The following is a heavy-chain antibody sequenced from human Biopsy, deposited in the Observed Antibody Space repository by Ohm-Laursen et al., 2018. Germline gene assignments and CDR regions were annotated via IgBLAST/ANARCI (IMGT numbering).Heavy chain of an antibody. CDR1: SCTFTDYN. CDR2: INFKTGAT. CDR3: ARDPLNGHKHFDY. D-gene: IGHD2-8*01. V-gene: IGHV1-2*02. Sequence: SVKLSCKASSCTFTDYNIHWMRQAPGQGLEWLGYINFKTGATNYAPKFQGTVTMTRDTSISTAYLALGSLRSADAAIYYCARDPLNGHKHFDYWGQGSLVTVSS. J-gene: IGHJ4*02.